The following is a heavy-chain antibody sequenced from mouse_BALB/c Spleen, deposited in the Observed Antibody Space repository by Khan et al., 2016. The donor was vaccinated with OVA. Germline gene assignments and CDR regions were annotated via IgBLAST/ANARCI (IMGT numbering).Heavy chain of an antibody. CDR3: ARRNYFGYTFAY. J-gene: IGHJ3*01. D-gene: IGHD1-2*01. Sequence: QVQLKQSGAELMKPGASVKISCRATGYIFNNYWIEWVKQRPGHGLEWIGEILPGSGSTKYNEKFKDKATFTTNTSSNTAYMQLSSLTAEASAVYFCARRNYFGYTFAYWGQGTLVTVSA. V-gene: IGHV1-9*01. CDR1: GYIFNNYW. CDR2: ILPGSGST.